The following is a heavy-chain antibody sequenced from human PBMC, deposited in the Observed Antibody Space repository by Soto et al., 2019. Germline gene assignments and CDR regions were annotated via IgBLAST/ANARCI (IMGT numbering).Heavy chain of an antibody. CDR3: ASNGPFVIVATRYYYGMDV. D-gene: IGHD5-12*01. J-gene: IGHJ6*02. CDR1: GYTFTSYY. Sequence: QVQLVQSGAEVKKPGASVKVSCKASGYTFTSYYMHWVRQAPGQGLEWMGIINPSGGSTSYAQKFQGNVPMARDTATSTVYMEVSSLRSEDTAVYYCASNGPFVIVATRYYYGMDVWGQGTTVTVSS. V-gene: IGHV1-46*03. CDR2: INPSGGST.